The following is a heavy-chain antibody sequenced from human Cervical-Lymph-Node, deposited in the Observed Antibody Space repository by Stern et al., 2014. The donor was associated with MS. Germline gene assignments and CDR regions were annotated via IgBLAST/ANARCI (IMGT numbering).Heavy chain of an antibody. J-gene: IGHJ4*02. CDR1: GFTFSTYD. CDR3: ARDRFDFDY. Sequence: VQLVQSGGGVVQPGRSLRLSCAASGFTFSTYDMHWVRQAPGKGLEWVTIIWSDGSNKYYADSVKGRFTISRDNSKNTLYLQMNSLRAEDTAVYYCARDRFDFDYWGQGTLVTGSS. V-gene: IGHV3-33*01. CDR2: IWSDGSNK. D-gene: IGHD3-16*01.